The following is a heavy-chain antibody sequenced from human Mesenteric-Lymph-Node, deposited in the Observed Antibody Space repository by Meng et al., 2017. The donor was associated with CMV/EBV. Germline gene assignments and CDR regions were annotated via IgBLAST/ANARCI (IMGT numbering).Heavy chain of an antibody. J-gene: IGHJ4*02. D-gene: IGHD6-6*01. Sequence: GGSLRLSCAASGFIFSTYEMNWVRQAPGKGLEWVSYISSSGSTIYYADSVKGRFTISRDNAKNSLYLQMNSLRAEDTAVYYCARDFLSKAASDWGKGTLVTVS. CDR3: ARDFLSKAASD. CDR1: GFIFSTYE. CDR2: ISSSGSTI. V-gene: IGHV3-48*03.